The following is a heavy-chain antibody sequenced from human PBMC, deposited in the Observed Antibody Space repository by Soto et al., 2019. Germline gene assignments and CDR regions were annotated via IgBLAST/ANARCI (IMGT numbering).Heavy chain of an antibody. CDR1: GYTFTNNY. CDR3: ARVHGTYYDTLTGLWGGHFDY. D-gene: IGHD3-9*01. CDR2: IDPSGGSR. Sequence: ASVKVSCKPSGYTFTNNYVLWVRRAPGQGLEWMGIIDPSGGSRIYAQKFQGRVTMTSDTSTSTMYIELSNLRSEDTAVFYCARVHGTYYDTLTGLWGGHFDYWGQGTQVTVSS. J-gene: IGHJ4*02. V-gene: IGHV1-46*03.